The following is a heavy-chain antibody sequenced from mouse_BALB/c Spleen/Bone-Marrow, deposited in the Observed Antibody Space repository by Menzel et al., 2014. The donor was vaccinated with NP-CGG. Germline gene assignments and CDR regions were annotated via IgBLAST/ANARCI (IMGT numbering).Heavy chain of an antibody. V-gene: IGHV1-80*01. Sequence: QVHVKQSGAELVRPGSSVKISCKGSGYAFSSYWMNWVKQGPGQGLEWIGQIYPGDGDTNNNGKFKGKATLTADKSSTTVYMQLSSLTSEDSAVYFCARSDDYDPLAYWGQGTLVTVSA. CDR1: GYAFSSYW. J-gene: IGHJ3*01. CDR2: IYPGDGDT. CDR3: ARSDDYDPLAY. D-gene: IGHD2-4*01.